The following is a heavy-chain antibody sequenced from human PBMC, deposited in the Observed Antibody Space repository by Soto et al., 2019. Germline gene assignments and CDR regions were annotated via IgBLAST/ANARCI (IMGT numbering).Heavy chain of an antibody. CDR2: FDPEDGET. Sequence: ASVKVSCKVSGYTLTELSMHWVRQAPGKGLEWMGGFDPEDGETIYAQKFQGRVTMTEDTSTDTAYMELSSLRSEDTAVYYCATYYYDSSGYSLFDYCGQGTLVTVSS. CDR3: ATYYYDSSGYSLFDY. J-gene: IGHJ4*02. CDR1: GYTLTELS. V-gene: IGHV1-24*01. D-gene: IGHD3-22*01.